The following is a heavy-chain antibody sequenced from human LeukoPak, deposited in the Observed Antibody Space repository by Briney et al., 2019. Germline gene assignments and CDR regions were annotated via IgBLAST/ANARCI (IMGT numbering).Heavy chain of an antibody. CDR1: GDSISSSSYY. V-gene: IGHV4-39*01. J-gene: IGHJ2*01. CDR3: ARHSLPYGARYFDL. Sequence: SETLSLTCTVSGDSISSSSYYWRWIRQPPGKGLEWIGSIYSSGSTYYNPSLKSRVTISVDTSKNQFSLKLSSVTATDTAVYYCARHSLPYGARYFDLWGRGTLVTVSS. D-gene: IGHD4-17*01. CDR2: IYSSGST.